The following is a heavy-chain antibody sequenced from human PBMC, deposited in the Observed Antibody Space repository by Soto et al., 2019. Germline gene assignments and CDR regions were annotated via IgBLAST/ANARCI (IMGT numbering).Heavy chain of an antibody. J-gene: IGHJ3*02. CDR2: IWYDGSVK. CDR1: GFTFSNHA. V-gene: IGHV3-33*01. Sequence: QVQLVESGGGVVQPGRSLRLSCAASGFTFSNHAMHWVRQAPGKGLEWVAQIWYDGSVKNYADSMKGRFTVSRDSPKNTLFLQMNSLRGEDTAVYYCARDGQHLAPCDFDIWGQGTLVTVSS. D-gene: IGHD6-13*01. CDR3: ARDGQHLAPCDFDI.